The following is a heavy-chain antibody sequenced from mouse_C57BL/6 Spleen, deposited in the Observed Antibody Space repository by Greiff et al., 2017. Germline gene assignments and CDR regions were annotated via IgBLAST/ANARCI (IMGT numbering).Heavy chain of an antibody. Sequence: EVKLMESGPVLVKPGASVKMSCKASGYTFPDYYMNWVKQSHGKSLEWIGVINPYNGGTSYNQKFKGKATLTVDKSSSTAYMELNSLTSEDSAVYYCARLTTVEKFDYWGQGTTLTVSS. D-gene: IGHD1-1*01. V-gene: IGHV1-19*01. CDR3: ARLTTVEKFDY. CDR1: GYTFPDYY. J-gene: IGHJ2*01. CDR2: INPYNGGT.